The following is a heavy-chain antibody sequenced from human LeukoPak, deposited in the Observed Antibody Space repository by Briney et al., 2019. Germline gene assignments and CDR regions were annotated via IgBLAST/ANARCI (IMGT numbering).Heavy chain of an antibody. Sequence: SETLSLTCTISGGSIRGYYWTWIRQPPGKGLEWIGYIYYSGSTNYNPSLKSRVTISVDTSKNQFSLKLSSVTAADTAVYYCARGLRGFSSSRWFDPWGQGTLVTVSS. CDR2: IYYSGST. CDR3: ARGLRGFSSSRWFDP. J-gene: IGHJ5*02. CDR1: GGSIRGYY. V-gene: IGHV4-59*12. D-gene: IGHD6-6*01.